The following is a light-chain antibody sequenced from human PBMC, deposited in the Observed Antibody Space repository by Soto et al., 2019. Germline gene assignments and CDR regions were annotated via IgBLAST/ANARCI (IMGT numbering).Light chain of an antibody. V-gene: IGKV4-1*01. Sequence: DIVMTQSPDSLAVSLGERATINCKSSQSVLYSSNNKNYLAWYQQKPGQPPKLLIYWASTLESGVPDRFSGSGSGTDFTLTISSLQAEDVPIYYCQQYYRRLTFGGGTKVEIK. CDR2: WAS. J-gene: IGKJ4*01. CDR1: QSVLYSSNNKNY. CDR3: QQYYRRLT.